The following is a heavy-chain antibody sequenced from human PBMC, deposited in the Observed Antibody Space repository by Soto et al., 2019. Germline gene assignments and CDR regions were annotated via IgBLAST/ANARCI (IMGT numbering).Heavy chain of an antibody. CDR2: IYHSGST. Sequence: TXSLTCAFSGFSIIIGCYSWGWMRQPPGKGLDWIGYIYHSGSTYYNPSLKSRVTISVDRSKNQFSLKLSSVTDADTAVYYCARPGILKKSGMEVRGQGTAVTVSS. V-gene: IGHV4-30-2*01. CDR1: GFSIIIGCYS. J-gene: IGHJ6*02. CDR3: ARPGILKKSGMEV.